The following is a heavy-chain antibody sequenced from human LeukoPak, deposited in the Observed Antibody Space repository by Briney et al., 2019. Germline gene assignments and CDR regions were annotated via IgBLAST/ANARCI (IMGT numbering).Heavy chain of an antibody. D-gene: IGHD5-24*01. CDR2: ISYDGSNK. Sequence: PGRSLRLSCAASGFTFSSYGMHWVRQAPGKGLEWVAVISYDGSNKYYADSVKGRFTISRDNFKNTLYLQMNSLRAEDTAVYYCARVEILPGKLDYWGQGTLVTVSS. J-gene: IGHJ4*02. V-gene: IGHV3-30*03. CDR3: ARVEILPGKLDY. CDR1: GFTFSSYG.